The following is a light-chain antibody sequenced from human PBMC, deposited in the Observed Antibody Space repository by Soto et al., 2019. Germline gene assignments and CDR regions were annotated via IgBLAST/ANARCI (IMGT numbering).Light chain of an antibody. CDR3: CSSAGSRPVV. CDR1: SSDVGSYNL. V-gene: IGLV2-23*01. J-gene: IGLJ2*01. Sequence: QSALTQPASVSGSPGQSITISCTGTSSDVGSYNLVSWYQQHPGKAPKLMIYEGSKRPSGVSNRFSGSKSGNTASLTISALQAEDEADYYCCSSAGSRPVVFGGGTKLTVL. CDR2: EGS.